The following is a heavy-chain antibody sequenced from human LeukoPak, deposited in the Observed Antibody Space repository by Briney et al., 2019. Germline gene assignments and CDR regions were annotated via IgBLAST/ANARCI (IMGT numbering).Heavy chain of an antibody. Sequence: GGSLRLSCTASGFSFSNCAMSWVRQAPGKGLEWVSAISNNGGYTYYADSVQGRFTISRDNSKSTLCLQMNSLRAEDTAVYYCAKKDNYGGPDYWGQGTLVTVSS. D-gene: IGHD4-23*01. CDR2: ISNNGGYT. CDR3: AKKDNYGGPDY. J-gene: IGHJ4*02. V-gene: IGHV3-23*01. CDR1: GFSFSNCA.